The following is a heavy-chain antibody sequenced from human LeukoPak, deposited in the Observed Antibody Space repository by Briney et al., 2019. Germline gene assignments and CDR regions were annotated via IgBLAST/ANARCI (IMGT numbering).Heavy chain of an antibody. CDR3: ARLRFWSGSPTMDV. CDR2: ISYDGSNK. Sequence: PGRSLRLSCAASGFTFSSHSMHWVRQAPGKGLEWVALISYDGSNKYYADSVKGRFTISRDNSKNTLYLQMNSLRAEDTAVYYCARLRFWSGSPTMDVWGKGTTVTVSS. CDR1: GFTFSSHS. D-gene: IGHD3-3*01. J-gene: IGHJ6*04. V-gene: IGHV3-30-3*01.